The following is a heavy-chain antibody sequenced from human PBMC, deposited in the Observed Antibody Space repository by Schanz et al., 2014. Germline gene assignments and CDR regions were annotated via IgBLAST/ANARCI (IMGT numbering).Heavy chain of an antibody. CDR2: TSTDGTKT. V-gene: IGHV3-30*18. J-gene: IGHJ4*02. CDR3: AKSYDTSGYSGFDY. CDR1: GFTFSTYW. Sequence: VQLVESGGGLVQPGGSLRLSCAASGFTFSTYWMSWVRQAPGQGLEKVAVTSTDGTKTYYAASVRGRFTISRDNSKNTVYLQMNSLRSEDTAVYFCAKSYDTSGYSGFDYWGQGTLVTVSS. D-gene: IGHD3-22*01.